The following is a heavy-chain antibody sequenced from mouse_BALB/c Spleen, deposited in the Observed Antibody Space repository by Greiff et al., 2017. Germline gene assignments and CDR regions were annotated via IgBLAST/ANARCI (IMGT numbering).Heavy chain of an antibody. J-gene: IGHJ3*01. D-gene: IGHD2-4*01. CDR3: AIVYTLITTWFAY. V-gene: IGHV1-14*01. CDR2: INPYNDGT. CDR1: GYTFTSYV. Sequence: VQLQQSGPELVKPGASVKMSCKASGYTFTSYVMHWVKQKPGQGLEWIGYINPYNDGTKYNEKFKGKATLTSDKSSSTAYMERSSLTSEDSAVYYCAIVYTLITTWFAYWGQGTLVTVSA.